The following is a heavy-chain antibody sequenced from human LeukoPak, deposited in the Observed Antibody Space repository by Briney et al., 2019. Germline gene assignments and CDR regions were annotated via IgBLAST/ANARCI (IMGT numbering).Heavy chain of an antibody. CDR1: GFTFSTYD. CDR2: IDTAGGT. J-gene: IGHJ2*01. V-gene: IGHV3-13*04. D-gene: IGHD3-22*01. CDR3: IRESNYYDSSTSPGYFDL. Sequence: QPGRSLRLSCAASGFTFSTYDMHWVRPATGEGLEWVSAIDTAGGTYYPGSVKGRFTISRENTKNSLYLQMNSLRAGDTAVYYCIRESNYYDSSTSPGYFDLWGRGTLVTVSS.